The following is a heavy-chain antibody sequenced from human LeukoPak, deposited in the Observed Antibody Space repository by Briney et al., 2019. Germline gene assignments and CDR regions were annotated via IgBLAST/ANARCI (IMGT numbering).Heavy chain of an antibody. Sequence: ASVKVSCTASGGTFSSYAISWVRQAPGQGLEWMGGIIPIFGTANYAQKFQGRVTITTDESTSTAYMERSSLRSEDTAVYYCARGDHDYGRVYYWGQGTLVTVSS. CDR1: GGTFSSYA. D-gene: IGHD4-17*01. V-gene: IGHV1-69*05. CDR2: IIPIFGTA. CDR3: ARGDHDYGRVYY. J-gene: IGHJ4*02.